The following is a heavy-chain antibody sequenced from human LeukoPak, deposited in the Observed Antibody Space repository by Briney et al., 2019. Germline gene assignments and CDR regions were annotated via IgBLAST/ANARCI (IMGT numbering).Heavy chain of an antibody. Sequence: GGSLRLSCAASGFNVSSNYMNWVRQAPGKGLEWVSVIYSGGSTYYADSVKGRFTISRDNSKNTLYLQMNSLRAEDTAVYYCARDGVGGWGMGDYYGMDVWGKGTTVTVSS. V-gene: IGHV3-53*01. CDR3: ARDGVGGWGMGDYYGMDV. D-gene: IGHD6-19*01. CDR1: GFNVSSNY. CDR2: IYSGGST. J-gene: IGHJ6*04.